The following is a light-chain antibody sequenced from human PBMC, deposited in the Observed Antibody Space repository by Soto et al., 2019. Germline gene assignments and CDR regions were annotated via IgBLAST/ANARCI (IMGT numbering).Light chain of an antibody. V-gene: IGLV2-8*01. CDR1: SSDVGGYNH. CDR3: SSYAGSNNFV. CDR2: EVS. J-gene: IGLJ1*01. Sequence: AVTPPPSASRSPGQSFTISCTGTSSDVGGYNHVSWYQQHPGKAPKLMIYEVSKRPSGVPDRFSGSKSGNTASLTVSGLQAEDEADYYCSSYAGSNNFVFGTGTKVTVL.